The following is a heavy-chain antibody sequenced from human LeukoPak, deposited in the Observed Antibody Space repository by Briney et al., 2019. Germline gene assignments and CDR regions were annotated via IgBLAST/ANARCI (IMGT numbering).Heavy chain of an antibody. Sequence: PSETLSLTCAVYGGSFSGYYWSWLSQPPGKGLDLIGEINHSGSTNYNPSLKSRVTISVDTSKNQFSLKLSSVTAADTAVYYCARVGYSSSWSTPGFDYWGQGTLVTVSS. CDR1: GGSFSGYY. D-gene: IGHD6-13*01. CDR3: ARVGYSSSWSTPGFDY. J-gene: IGHJ4*02. CDR2: INHSGST. V-gene: IGHV4-34*01.